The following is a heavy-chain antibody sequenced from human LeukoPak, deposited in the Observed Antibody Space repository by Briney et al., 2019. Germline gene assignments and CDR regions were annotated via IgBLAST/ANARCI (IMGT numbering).Heavy chain of an antibody. J-gene: IGHJ4*02. D-gene: IGHD2-15*01. Sequence: GASVKVSCKASGYTFISYGISWVRQARGQGLEWMGWIGAYSGNTHFAQKFQDRVTMTTDTSTKTVYMELRSLRSDDTAVYYCARDPCRTGGMCYSRFEYWGQGTLLTVSS. CDR1: GYTFISYG. CDR3: ARDPCRTGGMCYSRFEY. V-gene: IGHV1-18*01. CDR2: IGAYSGNT.